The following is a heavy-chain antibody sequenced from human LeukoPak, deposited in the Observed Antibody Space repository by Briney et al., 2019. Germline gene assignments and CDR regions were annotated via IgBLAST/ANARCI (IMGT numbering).Heavy chain of an antibody. CDR2: ISYSGST. J-gene: IGHJ3*02. Sequence: SQTLSLTCTVSGDSISSGGYHWTWIRQHPGKGLERIGYISYSGSTYYNPSLKSRVNISMDTSKNQFSLSLTSVTAADTAVYYCARHFTRSGSYYDAFDIWGQGTMVTVSS. V-gene: IGHV4-31*03. CDR3: ARHFTRSGSYYDAFDI. CDR1: GDSISSGGYH. D-gene: IGHD3-10*01.